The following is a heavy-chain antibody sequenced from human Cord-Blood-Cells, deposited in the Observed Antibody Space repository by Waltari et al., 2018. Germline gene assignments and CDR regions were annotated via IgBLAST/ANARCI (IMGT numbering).Heavy chain of an antibody. CDR1: GYTFTGYY. CDR2: INPNSGGT. V-gene: IGHV1-2*02. J-gene: IGHJ4*02. D-gene: IGHD6-6*01. Sequence: QVQLVQSGAEVKKPGASVKASCQASGYTFTGYYMHWVRQAPGQGLEWMGWINPNSGGTNYAQKFQGRVTMTRDTSISTAYMELSRLRSDDTAVYYCARGGIEYSSSLVNPYYFDYWGQGTLVTVSS. CDR3: ARGGIEYSSSLVNPYYFDY.